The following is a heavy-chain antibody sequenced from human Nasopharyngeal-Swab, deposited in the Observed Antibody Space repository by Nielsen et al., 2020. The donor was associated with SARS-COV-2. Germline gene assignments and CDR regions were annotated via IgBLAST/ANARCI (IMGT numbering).Heavy chain of an antibody. CDR2: IKQDGSEK. CDR1: GFTFSSYW. J-gene: IGHJ4*02. Sequence: GESLKIPCAASGFTFSSYWMSWVRQAPGKGLEWVANIKQDGSEKYYVDSVKGRFTISRDNAKNSLYLQMNSLRAEDTAVYYCARAGVGSGSYYWSWGQGTLVTVSS. D-gene: IGHD3-10*01. V-gene: IGHV3-7*01. CDR3: ARAGVGSGSYYWS.